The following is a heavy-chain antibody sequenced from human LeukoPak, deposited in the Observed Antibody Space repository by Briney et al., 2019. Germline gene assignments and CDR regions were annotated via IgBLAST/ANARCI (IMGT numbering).Heavy chain of an antibody. CDR2: IRNDGSND. Sequence: GGSLRLSCAASGFTFSDFGMHWVRQAPGKGLEWVAFIRNDGSNDYYPDSVKGRFTVSRDNSKTTLYLQIHSLRIEDTAVYYCAGPQAGAAFEIWSQGTMVTVSS. J-gene: IGHJ3*02. CDR1: GFTFSDFG. V-gene: IGHV3-30*02. D-gene: IGHD6-13*01. CDR3: AGPQAGAAFEI.